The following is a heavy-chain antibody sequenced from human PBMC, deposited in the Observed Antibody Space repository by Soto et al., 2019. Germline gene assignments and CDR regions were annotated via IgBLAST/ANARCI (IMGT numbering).Heavy chain of an antibody. J-gene: IGHJ3*02. Sequence: QVQLQESGPGLVKPSQTLSLTCSVSGGSISSGDFYWSWVRQPPGKGLEWIGYIYYSGSTYYNPSLXXXVXXSVDTSKNQFSLKLTSVTAADTAVYSCARSMTTVTNDAFEIWGQGTMVTVSS. CDR2: IYYSGST. D-gene: IGHD4-17*01. V-gene: IGHV4-30-4*01. CDR1: GGSISSGDFY. CDR3: ARSMTTVTNDAFEI.